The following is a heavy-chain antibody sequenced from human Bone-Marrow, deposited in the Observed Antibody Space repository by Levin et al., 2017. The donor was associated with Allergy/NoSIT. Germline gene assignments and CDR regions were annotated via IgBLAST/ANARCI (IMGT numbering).Heavy chain of an antibody. CDR3: ARRYMTTVTTRDRDNLVYFDY. CDR2: INHSGST. V-gene: IGHV4-34*01. J-gene: IGHJ4*02. Sequence: SQTLSLTCAVYGGSFSGYYWSWIRQPPGKGLEWIGEINHSGSTNYNPSLKSRVTISVDTSKNQFSLKLSSVTAADTAVYYCARRYMTTVTTRDRDNLVYFDYWGQGTLVTVSS. CDR1: GGSFSGYY. D-gene: IGHD4-17*01.